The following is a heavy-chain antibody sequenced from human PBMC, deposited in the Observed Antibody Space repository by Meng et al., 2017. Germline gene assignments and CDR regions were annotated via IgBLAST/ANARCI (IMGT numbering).Heavy chain of an antibody. V-gene: IGHV4-31*03. D-gene: IGHD5-18*01. CDR3: ARADRRVGSYGPNWFDP. CDR2: IYYSGST. CDR1: GGSISSGGYY. J-gene: IGHJ5*02. Sequence: QGPLQESGPGLVKPSQTLSLTCTVSGGSISSGGYYWSWIRQHPGKGPEWIGYIYYSGSTYYNPSLKSRVTISVDTSKNQFSLKLSSVTAADTAVYYCARADRRVGSYGPNWFDPWGQGTLVTVSS.